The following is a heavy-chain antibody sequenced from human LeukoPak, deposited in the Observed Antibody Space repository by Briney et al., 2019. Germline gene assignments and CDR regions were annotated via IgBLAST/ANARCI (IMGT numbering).Heavy chain of an antibody. CDR2: ITSSSSYI. D-gene: IGHD6-13*01. CDR1: GFTFSTYN. Sequence: GGSLRLSCAASGFTFSTYNMNWVRQAPGKGLEWVSSITSSSSYIYYADSVKGRFTISRDNAKNSLYLQMNSLRAEDTAVYYCSGTIRDFDYWGQGTLVTVSS. J-gene: IGHJ4*02. V-gene: IGHV3-21*01. CDR3: SGTIRDFDY.